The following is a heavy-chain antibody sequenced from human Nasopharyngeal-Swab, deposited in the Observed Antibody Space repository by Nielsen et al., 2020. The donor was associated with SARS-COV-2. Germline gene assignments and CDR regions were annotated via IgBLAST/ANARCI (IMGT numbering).Heavy chain of an antibody. V-gene: IGHV4-34*01. Sequence: GSLRLSCAVYGGSFSGYSWSWIRQPPGKGLEWIGEINHSGSTNYNPSLKSRVTISVDTSKNQFSLKLSSVTAADTAVYYCARFPYSSGWGFDYWGQGTLVTVSS. D-gene: IGHD6-19*01. CDR1: GGSFSGYS. CDR3: ARFPYSSGWGFDY. CDR2: INHSGST. J-gene: IGHJ4*02.